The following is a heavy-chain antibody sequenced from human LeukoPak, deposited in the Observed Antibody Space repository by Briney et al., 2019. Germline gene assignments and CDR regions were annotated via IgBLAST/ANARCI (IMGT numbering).Heavy chain of an antibody. D-gene: IGHD3-22*01. CDR1: GGTFSSYA. Sequence: SSVKVSCKASGGTFSSYAISWVRQAPGQGLEWMGRIIPIFGAANYAQKFQGRVTITADKSTRTTYMELSSLRSEDTAVYYCAKSYYYDSCGYYYEGPTHYYFDHWGQGTLVTVSS. V-gene: IGHV1-69*06. CDR2: IIPIFGAA. J-gene: IGHJ4*02. CDR3: AKSYYYDSCGYYYEGPTHYYFDH.